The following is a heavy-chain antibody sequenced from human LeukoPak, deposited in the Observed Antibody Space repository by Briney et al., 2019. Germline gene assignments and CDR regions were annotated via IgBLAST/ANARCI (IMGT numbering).Heavy chain of an antibody. V-gene: IGHV3-48*02. Sequence: GGSLRLSFAASGFTFSSYSMNWVRQAPGKGLEWVSYISSSSGTIYYADSVKGRFTISRDNAKNSLYLQMNSLRDDDTAVYYCARERFGDFDYGGQGTLATVSS. D-gene: IGHD3-10*01. J-gene: IGHJ4*02. CDR1: GFTFSSYS. CDR2: ISSSSGTI. CDR3: ARERFGDFDY.